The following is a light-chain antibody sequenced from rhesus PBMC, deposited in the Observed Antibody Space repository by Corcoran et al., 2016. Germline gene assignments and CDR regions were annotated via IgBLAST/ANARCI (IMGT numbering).Light chain of an antibody. Sequence: DIQLTQSPSSLSASVGDRVTITCRASQGIRSYLAWYQQKSGKAPKPLIYDTSNLKSWVPSRFSGSDTGTELPLTISSLQPEDFATYYCQQRNSYPPTFGQGTKVEIK. CDR2: DTS. V-gene: IGKV1-38*01. CDR3: QQRNSYPPT. J-gene: IGKJ1*01. CDR1: QGIRSY.